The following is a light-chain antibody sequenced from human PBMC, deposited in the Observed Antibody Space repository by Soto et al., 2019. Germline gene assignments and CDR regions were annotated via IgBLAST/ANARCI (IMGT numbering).Light chain of an antibody. CDR1: QSISSW. CDR2: DAY. J-gene: IGKJ1*01. Sequence: DLQMTQSPSALSSSLGDSATITCRDSQSISSWLAWYQQKPGKAPKLLIYDAYTLQSGVPSRYRGSGSGTEFTLTISNLQPDDFATYYCQQYESYSPWTFGQGTKVDIK. V-gene: IGKV1-5*01. CDR3: QQYESYSPWT.